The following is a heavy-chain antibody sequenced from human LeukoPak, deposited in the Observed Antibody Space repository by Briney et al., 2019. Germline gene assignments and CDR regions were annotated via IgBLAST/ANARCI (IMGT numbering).Heavy chain of an antibody. Sequence: GGSLRLSCAASGFTFSSYWMNWARQAPGKGLEWVASINHNGNVNYYVDSVKGRFTISRDNAKNSLYLQMNSLRAEDTAVYYCARERFDFWSGYFVYWGQGTLVTVSS. D-gene: IGHD3-3*01. CDR3: ARERFDFWSGYFVY. CDR1: GFTFSSYW. V-gene: IGHV3-7*01. J-gene: IGHJ4*02. CDR2: INHNGNVN.